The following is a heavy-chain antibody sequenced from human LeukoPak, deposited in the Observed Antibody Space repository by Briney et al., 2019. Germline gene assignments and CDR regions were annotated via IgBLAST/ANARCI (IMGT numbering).Heavy chain of an antibody. D-gene: IGHD2-15*01. V-gene: IGHV4-34*01. J-gene: IGHJ4*02. CDR3: ARVGYCSGGDCYSRGAPIDY. CDR1: GGSFSGYY. CDR2: INHSGST. Sequence: KPSETLSLTCAVYGGSFSGYYWSWIRQPPGKGLEWIGDINHSGSTYFNPSLKSRVAISVDPSKNQFSLKVNSVTAADTAVYFCARVGYCSGGDCYSRGAPIDYWGQGTLVTVSS.